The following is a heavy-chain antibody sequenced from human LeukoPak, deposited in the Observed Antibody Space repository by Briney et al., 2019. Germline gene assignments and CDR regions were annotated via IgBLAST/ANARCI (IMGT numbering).Heavy chain of an antibody. Sequence: GGSLRLSCAASGFTFNTHGMHWVRPAPGKGLEWVAAIWFDGSVKHYSDAVKGRFTISRDNSLDTLYLQMNSLRVEDTAVYYCVTDRYSDSAFGDWGQGTLVTVSS. CDR2: IWFDGSVK. CDR1: GFTFNTHG. D-gene: IGHD1-26*01. CDR3: VTDRYSDSAFGD. J-gene: IGHJ4*02. V-gene: IGHV3-33*08.